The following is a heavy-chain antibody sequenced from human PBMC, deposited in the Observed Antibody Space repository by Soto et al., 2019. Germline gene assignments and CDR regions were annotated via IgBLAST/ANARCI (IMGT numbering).Heavy chain of an antibody. D-gene: IGHD6-19*01. V-gene: IGHV4-59*11. CDR2: VFSRGGT. CDR1: GGSLTDHY. Sequence: PETLSLTCNVSGGSLTDHYWTWIRQPPGKGLEWIGCVFSRGGTYYEPSLKSRVTISLDTSKNQFSLRLTSMTTADTAVYYCARMRPTGWHDYYFFGMDLWGQGTTVT. CDR3: ARMRPTGWHDYYFFGMDL. J-gene: IGHJ6*02.